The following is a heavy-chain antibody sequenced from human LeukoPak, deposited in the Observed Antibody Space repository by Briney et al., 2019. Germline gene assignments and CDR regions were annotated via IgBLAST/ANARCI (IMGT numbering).Heavy chain of an antibody. J-gene: IGHJ3*02. CDR2: ISSGGTI. Sequence: PGWSLRLSCAASAFTFSSYEMNWVRQAPGKGLEWVSYISSGGTIYYADSVKGRFTISRDNDKNSLYLQMDSLRAEDTAVYYCARVSGKQSSSWYAFDIWGQGTMVTVSS. V-gene: IGHV3-48*03. CDR1: AFTFSSYE. CDR3: ARVSGKQSSSWYAFDI. D-gene: IGHD6-13*01.